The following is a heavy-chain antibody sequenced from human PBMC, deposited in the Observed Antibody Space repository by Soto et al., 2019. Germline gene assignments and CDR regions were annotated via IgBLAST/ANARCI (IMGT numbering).Heavy chain of an antibody. D-gene: IGHD1-26*01. V-gene: IGHV3-30*18. J-gene: IGHJ6*02. Sequence: GGSLRLSCAASGFTFSSYGMHWVRQAPGKGLEWVAVISYDGSNKYYADSVKGRFTISRDNSKNTLYLQMNSLRAEDTAVYYCEKDVGRPDYYYYGMDDWGQGTTVTVSS. CDR3: EKDVGRPDYYYYGMDD. CDR2: ISYDGSNK. CDR1: GFTFSSYG.